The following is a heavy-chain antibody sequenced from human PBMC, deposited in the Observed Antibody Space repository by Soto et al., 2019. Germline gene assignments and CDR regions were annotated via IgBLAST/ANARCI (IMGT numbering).Heavy chain of an antibody. V-gene: IGHV1-18*01. J-gene: IGHJ4*02. D-gene: IGHD2-15*01. CDR2: ISGFNGNT. Sequence: ASVKVSCKASGYTFTTYGITWVRQAPGQGLEWMGWISGFNGNTNYAQRFQGRVSMTTDTFTNTAYMELRSLRSDDTAVYYCAREILPAPTREFDYWGQGTLVTVSS. CDR3: AREILPAPTREFDY. CDR1: GYTFTTYG.